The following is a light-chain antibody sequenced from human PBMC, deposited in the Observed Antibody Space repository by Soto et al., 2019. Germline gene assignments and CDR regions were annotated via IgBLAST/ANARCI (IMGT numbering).Light chain of an antibody. Sequence: DIQMTQSPSSLSASVGDRVTITCRASQDITNYLNWYQQKPGKAPNLVIYAASSLPTGVPSKFSGSGSGTDFTLTISSLQPEDFAVYYCQQTYSVPVTFGPGTKVDIQ. J-gene: IGKJ3*01. CDR3: QQTYSVPVT. V-gene: IGKV1-39*01. CDR1: QDITNY. CDR2: AAS.